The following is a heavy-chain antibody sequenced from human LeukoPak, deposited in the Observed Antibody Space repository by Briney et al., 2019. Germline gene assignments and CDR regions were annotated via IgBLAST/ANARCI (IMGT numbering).Heavy chain of an antibody. CDR3: ARDVLAAPGTFDY. CDR1: GGSFSIYY. Sequence: SETLSLTCTVSGGSFSIYYWSWIRQPAGKGLEWIGRIYPSGSTNYNPSLKSRVTISLDTSKNQFSLKLSSVTAADTAVYYCARDVLAAPGTFDYWGQGALVTVSS. D-gene: IGHD6-13*01. CDR2: IYPSGST. J-gene: IGHJ4*02. V-gene: IGHV4-4*07.